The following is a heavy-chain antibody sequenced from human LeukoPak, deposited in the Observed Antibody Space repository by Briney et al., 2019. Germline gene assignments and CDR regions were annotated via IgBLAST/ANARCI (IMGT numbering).Heavy chain of an antibody. CDR3: ARALYYYGSGSYYYYYGMDV. D-gene: IGHD3-10*01. CDR2: IYSGGST. V-gene: IGHV3-66*01. J-gene: IGHJ6*02. CDR1: GFTVSSNY. Sequence: PGGSLRLSCAASGFTVSSNYMSWVRQAPGKGLEWVSVIYSGGSTYYADSVKCRFTISRDNSKNTLYLQMNSLRAEDTAVYYCARALYYYGSGSYYYYYGMDVWGQGTTVTVSS.